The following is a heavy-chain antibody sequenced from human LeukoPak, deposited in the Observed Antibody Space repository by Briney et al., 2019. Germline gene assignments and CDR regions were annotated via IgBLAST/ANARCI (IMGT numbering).Heavy chain of an antibody. D-gene: IGHD3-10*01. CDR2: INHSGST. CDR3: ARGSVLLSMDV. V-gene: IGHV4-34*01. CDR1: GGSFSGYY. J-gene: IGHJ6*03. Sequence: SETLSLTCAVYGGSFSGYYWSWIRQPPGKGLEWIGEINHSGSTNYNPSLKSRVTISVDTSKNQFSLKVSSVTAADTAVYYCARGSVLLSMDVWGKGTTVTISS.